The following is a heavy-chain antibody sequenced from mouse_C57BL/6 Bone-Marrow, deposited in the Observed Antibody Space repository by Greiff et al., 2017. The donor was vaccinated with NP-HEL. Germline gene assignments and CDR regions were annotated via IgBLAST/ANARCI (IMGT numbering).Heavy chain of an antibody. CDR1: GFNIKDAY. Sequence: VQLQQSGAELVRPGASVKLSCTASGFNIKDAYMHWVKQRPEQGLEWLGWIDPENGDTESASKFQGKATITAVTSSNTAYLQLSSLTSEDTAVYYCTTHSNLDYWGQGTTLTVSS. D-gene: IGHD2-5*01. J-gene: IGHJ2*01. V-gene: IGHV14-4*01. CDR3: TTHSNLDY. CDR2: IDPENGDT.